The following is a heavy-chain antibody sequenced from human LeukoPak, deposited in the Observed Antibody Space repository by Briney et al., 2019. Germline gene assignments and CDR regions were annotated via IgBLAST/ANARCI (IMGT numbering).Heavy chain of an antibody. V-gene: IGHV5-51*01. D-gene: IGHD6-19*01. J-gene: IGHJ4*02. CDR1: GYSFSDHW. Sequence: GESLKISCKGTGYSFSDHWIRWVRQTPGKGLEWMGIIYPRYSETRYSPPFQGQVTISADKSISTAYLQWSNLKASDTAMYFCAWDSGVYPDCWGQGILVTVTS. CDR2: IYPRYSET. CDR3: AWDSGVYPDC.